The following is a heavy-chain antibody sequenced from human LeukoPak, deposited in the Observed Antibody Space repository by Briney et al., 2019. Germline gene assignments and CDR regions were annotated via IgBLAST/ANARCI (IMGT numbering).Heavy chain of an antibody. CDR2: IKQDGSEK. Sequence: GGSLRLSCAASGFTFSSYWMSWVRQAPGKGLEWVANIKQDGSEKYYVDSVKGRFTISRDNAKNSLYLQMNSLRAEDTAVYYCARNFWSGYSTYYYGMDVWGQGTTVTVSS. V-gene: IGHV3-7*01. D-gene: IGHD3-3*01. CDR3: ARNFWSGYSTYYYGMDV. J-gene: IGHJ6*02. CDR1: GFTFSSYW.